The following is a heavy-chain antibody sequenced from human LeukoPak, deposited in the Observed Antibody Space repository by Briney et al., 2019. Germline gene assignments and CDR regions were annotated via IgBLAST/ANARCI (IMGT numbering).Heavy chain of an antibody. J-gene: IGHJ4*02. CDR1: GGSISSYY. V-gene: IGHV4-59*01. Sequence: KTSETLSLTCTVSGGSISSYYWSWIRQPPGKGLEWIGYIYYSGSTNYNPSLKSRVTISVDTSKNQFSLKLSSVTAADTAVYYCARVNTMVRGAFPDYWGQGTLVTVSS. D-gene: IGHD3-10*01. CDR3: ARVNTMVRGAFPDY. CDR2: IYYSGST.